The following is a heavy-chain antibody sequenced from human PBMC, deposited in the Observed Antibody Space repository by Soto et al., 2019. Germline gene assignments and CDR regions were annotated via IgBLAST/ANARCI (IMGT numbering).Heavy chain of an antibody. CDR1: GFTFSSYA. J-gene: IGHJ6*02. Sequence: VQLLESGGGLVQPGGSLRLSCAASGFTFSSYAMSWVRQAPGKGLEWVSAISGSGGSTYYADSVKGRFTISRDNSKNTLYLQMNSLRAEDTAVYYCAKTMYSSGWGDYYGMDVWGQGTTVTVSS. D-gene: IGHD6-19*01. CDR2: ISGSGGST. CDR3: AKTMYSSGWGDYYGMDV. V-gene: IGHV3-23*01.